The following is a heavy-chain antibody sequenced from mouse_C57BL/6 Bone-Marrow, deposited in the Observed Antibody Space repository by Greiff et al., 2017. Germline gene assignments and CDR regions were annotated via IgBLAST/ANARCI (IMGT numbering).Heavy chain of an antibody. V-gene: IGHV1-50*01. CDR1: GYTFTSYW. CDR2: IDPSDSYT. J-gene: IGHJ2*01. Sequence: VQLQQPGAELVKPGASVKLSCKASGYTFTSYWMQWVKQRPGQGLEWIGEIDPSDSYTNYNQKFKGKATLTVDTSSSTAYMQLSSLASEDSAVYYCAIYFDYWGRGTTLPVSS. CDR3: AIYFDY.